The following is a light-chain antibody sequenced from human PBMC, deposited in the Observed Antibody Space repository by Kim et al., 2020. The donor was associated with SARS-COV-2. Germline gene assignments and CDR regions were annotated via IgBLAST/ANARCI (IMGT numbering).Light chain of an antibody. CDR2: DVT. CDR1: SSDVGGYNY. V-gene: IGLV2-14*03. J-gene: IGLJ3*02. CDR3: SSYASTSTLV. Sequence: GQSITISCSGSSSDVGGYNYVSWYQQHPGEAPKLMIYDVTKRPLGVSDRFSGSKSGNTASLTISGLQAEDEADYYCSSYASTSTLVFGGGTQLTV.